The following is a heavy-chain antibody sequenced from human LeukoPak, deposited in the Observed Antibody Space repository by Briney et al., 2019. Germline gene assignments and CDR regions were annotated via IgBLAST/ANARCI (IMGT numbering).Heavy chain of an antibody. CDR1: GGTFSSYA. Sequence: SVKVSCKASGGTFSSYAISWVRQAPGQGLEWMGRIIPILGIANYAQKFQGRVTITADKSTSTAYTELSSLRSEDTAVYYCARVADYYGSGSYYFDYWGQGTMVTVSS. CDR3: ARVADYYGSGSYYFDY. J-gene: IGHJ4*02. V-gene: IGHV1-69*04. CDR2: IIPILGIA. D-gene: IGHD3-10*01.